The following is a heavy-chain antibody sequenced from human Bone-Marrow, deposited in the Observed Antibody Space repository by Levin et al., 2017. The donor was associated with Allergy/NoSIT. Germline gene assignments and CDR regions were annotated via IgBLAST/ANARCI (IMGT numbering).Heavy chain of an antibody. Sequence: LRLSCTVSGGSITNGAYYWAWIRQHPVKGLEWIGYIYNSGSTFYNPSLKSRLSISLDTSKNQFSLKLTAMTAADTAVYYCARMGMSSSFDSWGQGTLVTVSS. CDR1: GGSITNGAYY. J-gene: IGHJ4*02. CDR3: ARMGMSSSFDS. D-gene: IGHD6-6*01. CDR2: IYNSGST. V-gene: IGHV4-31*03.